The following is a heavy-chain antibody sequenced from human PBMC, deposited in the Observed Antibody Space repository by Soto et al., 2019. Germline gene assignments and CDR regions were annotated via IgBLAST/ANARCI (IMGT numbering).Heavy chain of an antibody. CDR1: GFAVSNHY. CDR3: ARNSMMDV. V-gene: IGHV3-53*02. J-gene: IGHJ6*02. CDR2: IRTTRST. Sequence: EVQLVETGGALIQPGGSLRLSCAASGFAVSNHYMNWVRPAPGKGLEWVSIIRTTRSTYYTDSVKGRFTISRDNSKNTVSLEMNSLRVEDTAVYYCARNSMMDVWGQGTTVIVSS.